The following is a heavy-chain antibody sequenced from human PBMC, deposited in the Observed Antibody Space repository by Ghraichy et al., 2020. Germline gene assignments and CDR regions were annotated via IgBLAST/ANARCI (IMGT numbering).Heavy chain of an antibody. CDR3: AKGTGGSYLLRGVY. CDR2: ISGSGGST. Sequence: GGSLRLSCAASGFTFSSYAMSWVRQAPGKGLEWVSAISGSGGSTYYADSVKGRFTISRDNSKNTLYLQMNSLRAEDTAVYYCAKGTGGSYLLRGVYWGQGTLVTVSS. J-gene: IGHJ4*02. V-gene: IGHV3-23*01. D-gene: IGHD1-26*01. CDR1: GFTFSSYA.